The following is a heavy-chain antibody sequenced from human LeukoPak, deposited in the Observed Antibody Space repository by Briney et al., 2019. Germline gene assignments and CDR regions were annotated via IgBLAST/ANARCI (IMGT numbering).Heavy chain of an antibody. CDR3: ASQDYGPVDY. CDR2: IYYSGST. Sequence: PSETPSLTCTVSGGSISSSSYYWGWIRQPPGKGLEWIGSIYYSGSTYYNPSLKSRVTISVGTSKNQFSLKLSSVAAADTAVYYCASQDYGPVDYWGQGTLVTVSS. V-gene: IGHV4-39*01. J-gene: IGHJ4*02. CDR1: GGSISSSSYY. D-gene: IGHD4-17*01.